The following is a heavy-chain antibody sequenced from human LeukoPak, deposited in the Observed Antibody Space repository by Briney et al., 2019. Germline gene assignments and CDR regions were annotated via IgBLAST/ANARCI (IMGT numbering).Heavy chain of an antibody. CDR3: ARDLSLYLDY. Sequence: GGSLRLSCAASGFTFSSYAMHWVRQAPGKGLEWVAVISYDGSNKYYADSVKGRFTISRDNSKNTLYLQMNSLRAEDTAVYYCARDLSLYLDYWGQGTLVTVSS. CDR1: GFTFSSYA. J-gene: IGHJ4*02. CDR2: ISYDGSNK. V-gene: IGHV3-30*04. D-gene: IGHD3-10*01.